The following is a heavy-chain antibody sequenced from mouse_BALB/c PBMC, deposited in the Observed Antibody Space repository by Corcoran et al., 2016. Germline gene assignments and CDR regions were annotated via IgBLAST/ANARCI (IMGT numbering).Heavy chain of an antibody. CDR1: GFNIKDTY. D-gene: IGHD2-10*02. CDR2: IDPANGNT. J-gene: IGHJ3*01. V-gene: IGHV14-3*02. Sequence: EVQLQQSGAELVKPGASVKLSCTASGFNIKDTYMHWVKQRPEQGLEWIGRIDPANGNTKYDPKFQGKATIIADTSSNTAYLQHSSLTSEDTAVYYCAYGKYEAWFAYWGQGTLVTVSA. CDR3: AYGKYEAWFAY.